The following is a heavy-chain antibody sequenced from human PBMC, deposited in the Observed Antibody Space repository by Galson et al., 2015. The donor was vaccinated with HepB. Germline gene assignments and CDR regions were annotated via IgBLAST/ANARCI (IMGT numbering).Heavy chain of an antibody. J-gene: IGHJ3*02. CDR2: INTYNGNT. V-gene: IGHV1-18*01. D-gene: IGHD3-10*01. CDR1: GYTFTSYG. CDR3: ARNLPGIKAFDI. Sequence: SVKVSCKASGYTFTSYGFNWVRQAPGQGLEWMEWINTYNGNTNYAQKFQGRVTMTTDTSTSTAYMELWSLRSDDTAVYYCARNLPGIKAFDIWGQGTMVTVSP.